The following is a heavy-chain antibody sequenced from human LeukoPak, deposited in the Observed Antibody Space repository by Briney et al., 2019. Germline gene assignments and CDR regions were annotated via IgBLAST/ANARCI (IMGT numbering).Heavy chain of an antibody. CDR1: GFTFSDYA. CDR2: ISGSGGTT. CDR3: AKGSSRGTTMTWFDP. D-gene: IGHD4-17*01. Sequence: GGSLRLSCTASGFTFSDYAMNWVRQAPGKGLEWVSVISGSGGTTYYADSVKGRLTISRDNSKNTLYLQANSLRADDTAVYYCAKGSSRGTTMTWFDPWGQGTLVTVSS. V-gene: IGHV3-23*01. J-gene: IGHJ5*02.